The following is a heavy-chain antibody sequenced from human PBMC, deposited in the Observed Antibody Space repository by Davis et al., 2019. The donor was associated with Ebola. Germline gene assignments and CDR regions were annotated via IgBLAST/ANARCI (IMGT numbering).Heavy chain of an antibody. CDR3: ARERTSCGGDCLDY. CDR2: IKHDGSTK. CDR1: GFTFSNYA. V-gene: IGHV3-7*01. J-gene: IGHJ4*02. D-gene: IGHD2-21*01. Sequence: GESLKISCAVSGFTFSNYALHWVRQAPGKGLEWVAAIKHDGSTKYYLDSVKGRFTISRDNAKNSLFLQMNSLRAEETALYYWARERTSCGGDCLDYWGQGTLVTVSS.